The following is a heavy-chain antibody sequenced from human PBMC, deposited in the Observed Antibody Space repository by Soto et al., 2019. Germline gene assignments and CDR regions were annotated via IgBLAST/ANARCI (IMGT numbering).Heavy chain of an antibody. CDR1: GFTFSSYS. V-gene: IGHV3-53*01. CDR2: IYSGGST. CDR3: ARARYSSGWYIGSDYYYGMDV. J-gene: IGHJ6*02. D-gene: IGHD6-19*01. Sequence: GGSLMLSCAASGFTFSSYSMNWVRPAPGKGLEWVSVIYSGGSTYYADSVKGRFTISRDNSKNTLYLQMNSLRAEDTAVYYCARARYSSGWYIGSDYYYGMDVWGQGTTVTVSS.